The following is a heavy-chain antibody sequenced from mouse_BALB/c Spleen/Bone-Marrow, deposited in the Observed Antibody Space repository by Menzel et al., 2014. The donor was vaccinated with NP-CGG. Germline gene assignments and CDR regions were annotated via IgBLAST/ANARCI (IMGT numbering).Heavy chain of an antibody. D-gene: IGHD2-10*02. V-gene: IGHV7-1*02. Sequence: VQLQQSGGGLVQPGDSLRLSCATSGFTFGDFYMEWVRQPPGKRLEWIAASRNKAKYYTTEYSASVKGRFIVSRVTSQSVLYLQMNALRAEDTAFYYCARDVGYGNYFVYWGQGTLVTVSA. J-gene: IGHJ3*01. CDR2: SRNKAKYYTT. CDR3: ARDVGYGNYFVY. CDR1: GFTFGDFY.